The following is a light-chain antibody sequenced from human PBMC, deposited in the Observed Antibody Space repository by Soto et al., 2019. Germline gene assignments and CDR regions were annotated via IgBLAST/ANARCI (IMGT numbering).Light chain of an antibody. Sequence: DIQMTQSPSSLSASVGDRVTITCRASQSISSYLNWYQQKPGKAPNLLIYATSSLQRGVPSRFSGIGSGTDFTLTISSLQPEDFATYYGQQSYSTPPTFVQGTKVEIK. CDR1: QSISSY. CDR3: QQSYSTPPT. V-gene: IGKV1-39*01. J-gene: IGKJ1*01. CDR2: ATS.